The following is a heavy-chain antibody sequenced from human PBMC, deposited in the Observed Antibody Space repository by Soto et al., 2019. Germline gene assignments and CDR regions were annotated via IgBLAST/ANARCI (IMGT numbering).Heavy chain of an antibody. CDR3: ASLAGGKEGFDY. V-gene: IGHV3-72*01. CDR1: GFILTDHY. Sequence: EVQLVESGGGLVQPGGSLRLSCAASGFILTDHYMDWVRQAPGKGLEWVGRTTNKVNSYTTEYAASVKGRFIISRDDSKNSLYLQMNSLKTEDTAVYYCASLAGGKEGFDYWGQGTLVTVSS. CDR2: TTNKVNSYTT. J-gene: IGHJ4*02. D-gene: IGHD1-26*01.